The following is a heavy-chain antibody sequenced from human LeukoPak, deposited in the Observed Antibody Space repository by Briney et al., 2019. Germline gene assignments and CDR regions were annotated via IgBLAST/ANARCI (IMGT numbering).Heavy chain of an antibody. J-gene: IGHJ1*01. V-gene: IGHV3-53*01. CDR3: ARGCTAVPERYFQH. D-gene: IGHD6-19*01. Sequence: GGSLRLSCAASGFTFSSNYMSWVRQAPGKGLEWVSSIYTGGATYYADSVKGRFFISRDNSKNTLYFQMNRLRAEDTAVYYCARGCTAVPERYFQHWGQGTLVTVPS. CDR1: GFTFSSNY. CDR2: IYTGGAT.